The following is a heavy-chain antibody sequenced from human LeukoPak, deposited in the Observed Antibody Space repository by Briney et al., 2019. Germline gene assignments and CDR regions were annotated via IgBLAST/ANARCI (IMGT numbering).Heavy chain of an antibody. CDR3: ARVVSDGGLRDPRGYLDY. J-gene: IGHJ4*02. D-gene: IGHD5-12*01. V-gene: IGHV3-21*01. CDR2: ISSSSSYI. Sequence: PGGSLRLSCAASGFTFSSYSMNWVRQAPGKGLEWVSSISSSSSYIYYADSVKGLFTISRDNAKNSLYLQMNSLRAEDTAVYYCARVVSDGGLRDPRGYLDYWGQGTLVTVSS. CDR1: GFTFSSYS.